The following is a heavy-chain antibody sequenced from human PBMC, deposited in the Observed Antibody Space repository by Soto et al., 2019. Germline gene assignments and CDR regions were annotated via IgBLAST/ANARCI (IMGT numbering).Heavy chain of an antibody. V-gene: IGHV3-7*01. CDR3: VRENYRCYYDSRIY. CDR2: INHDGSEK. CDR1: GFTFSTYW. Sequence: PGGSLRLSCAASGFTFSTYWMSWVRQAPGKGLEWVANINHDGSEKYYVDSVKGRFTISRDNAKNSLFLQMNSLRAEDTAVYYCVRENYRCYYDSRIYWGQGTLVTVSS. D-gene: IGHD3-22*01. J-gene: IGHJ4*02.